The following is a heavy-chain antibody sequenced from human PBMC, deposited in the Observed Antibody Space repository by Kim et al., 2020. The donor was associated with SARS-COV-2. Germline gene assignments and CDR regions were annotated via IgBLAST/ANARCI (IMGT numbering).Heavy chain of an antibody. D-gene: IGHD1-1*01. V-gene: IGHV3-30-3*01. Sequence: GGSLRLSCAASGFTFSSYAMHWVRQAPGKGLEWVAVISYDGSNKYYADSVKGRFTISRDNSKNTLYLQMNSLRAEDTAVYYCARFSGTTGSPPFDYWGQG. CDR3: ARFSGTTGSPPFDY. CDR1: GFTFSSYA. CDR2: ISYDGSNK. J-gene: IGHJ4*02.